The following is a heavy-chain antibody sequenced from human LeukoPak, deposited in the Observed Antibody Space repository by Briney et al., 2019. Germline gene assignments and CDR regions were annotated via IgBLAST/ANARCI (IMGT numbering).Heavy chain of an antibody. CDR3: AKDREGYSYGYAFDY. CDR2: ISYDGSNK. CDR1: GFTFSSYG. D-gene: IGHD5-18*01. J-gene: IGHJ4*02. Sequence: GRSQRLSCAASGFTFSSYGMHWVRQAPGKGLEWVAVISYDGSNKYYADSVKGRFTISRDNSKNTLYLQMNSLRAEDTAVYYCAKDREGYSYGYAFDYWGQGTLVTVSS. V-gene: IGHV3-30*18.